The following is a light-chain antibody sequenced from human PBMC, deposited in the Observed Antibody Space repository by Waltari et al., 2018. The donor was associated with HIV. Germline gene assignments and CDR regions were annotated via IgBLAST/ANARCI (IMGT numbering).Light chain of an antibody. J-gene: IGLJ2*01. Sequence: HSVLTQPPSASGTPGQTVTISCSGSSAHIGTNTVNWYQQLPGTAPKLLIYNTFQRPSGVPDRVSGSQSGTSASLAISGLQSEDEADYFCAAWDDYMEGHVFGGGTKVTIL. CDR3: AAWDDYMEGHV. CDR1: SAHIGTNT. V-gene: IGLV1-44*01. CDR2: NTF.